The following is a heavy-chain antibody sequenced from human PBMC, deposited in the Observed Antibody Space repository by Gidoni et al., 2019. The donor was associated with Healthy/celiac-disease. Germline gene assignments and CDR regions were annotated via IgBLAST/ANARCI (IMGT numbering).Heavy chain of an antibody. J-gene: IGHJ6*03. CDR2: IYYSGST. D-gene: IGHD5-18*01. Sequence: LEWLVDIYYSGSTYYNPSLKSRVTISVDTSKNQFSLKLTSVTAADTAVYYCARYPQRGDSYSLDNYYYYMDVWGKGTTVTVSS. V-gene: IGHV4-30-4*01. CDR3: ARYPQRGDSYSLDNYYYYMDV.